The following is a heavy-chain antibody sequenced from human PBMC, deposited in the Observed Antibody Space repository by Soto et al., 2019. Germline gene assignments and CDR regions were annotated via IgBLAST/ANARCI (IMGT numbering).Heavy chain of an antibody. CDR3: AKGNGDDSRGYYAY. D-gene: IGHD3-22*01. J-gene: IGHJ4*02. Sequence: GGSLRLSCAASGFTFSSYGMHWVRQAPGKGLEWVAVISYDGSNKYYADSVKGRFTISRDNSKNTLYLQMNSLRAEDTAVYYCAKGNGDDSRGYYAYWGQGTLVTVSS. CDR2: ISYDGSNK. V-gene: IGHV3-30*18. CDR1: GFTFSSYG.